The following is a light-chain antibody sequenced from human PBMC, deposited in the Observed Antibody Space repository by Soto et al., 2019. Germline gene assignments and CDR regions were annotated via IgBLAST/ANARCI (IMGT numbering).Light chain of an antibody. CDR2: GAS. CDR3: QQYANSPLT. CDR1: QTVANKY. J-gene: IGKJ4*01. V-gene: IGKV3-20*01. Sequence: EIVLTQSPGTLSLSPGERATLSCRASQTVANKYLAWYQQKSGQAPRVVIYGASRRATGIPDRFSGSGSGTDFALTISRFATEDVTVYYCQQYANSPLTFGEGTTVEIK.